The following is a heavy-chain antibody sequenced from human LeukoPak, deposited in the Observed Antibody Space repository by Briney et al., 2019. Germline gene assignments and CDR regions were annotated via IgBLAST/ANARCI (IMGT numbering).Heavy chain of an antibody. CDR3: ARDQQGFDP. CDR1: GFTFSSYA. Sequence: GGSLRLSCAASGFTFSSYAMHWVHQAPGKGLEWVAVISYDGSNKYYADSVKGRFTISRDNSKNTLYLQMNSLRAEDTAVYYCARDQQGFDPWGQGTLVTVSS. V-gene: IGHV3-30*04. CDR2: ISYDGSNK. J-gene: IGHJ5*02.